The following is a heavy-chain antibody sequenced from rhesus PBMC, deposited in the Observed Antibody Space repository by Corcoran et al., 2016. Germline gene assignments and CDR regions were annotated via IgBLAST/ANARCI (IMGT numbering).Heavy chain of an antibody. Sequence: EVTLVESGGGLVQPGGSLRVFCGASGFTFRDFGMAWIRQAPGKGLEYVSYIDGGGGFRDLADSVKGRFTISRDNSKNTLSLQLNSLTPEDTARHYCTNPALGKWGQGVLVTVSS. CDR3: TNPALGK. D-gene: IGHD1-44*01. CDR2: IDGGGGFR. J-gene: IGHJ4*01. V-gene: IGHV3S5*01. CDR1: GFTFRDFG.